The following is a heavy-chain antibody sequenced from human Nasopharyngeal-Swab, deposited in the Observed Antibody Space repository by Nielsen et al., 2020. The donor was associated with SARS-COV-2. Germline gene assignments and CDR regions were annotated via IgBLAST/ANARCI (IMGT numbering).Heavy chain of an antibody. CDR3: AKGPYGRENGGLFDY. D-gene: IGHD1-26*01. J-gene: IGHJ4*02. V-gene: IGHV3-21*01. CDR1: GFTFSSYS. Sequence: GGSLRLSCAASGFTFSSYSMNWVRQAPGKGLEWVSSISSSSSYIYYADSVKGRFTISRDNAKNSLYLQMNSLRAEDTAVYYCAKGPYGRENGGLFDYWGQGTLVTVSS. CDR2: ISSSSSYI.